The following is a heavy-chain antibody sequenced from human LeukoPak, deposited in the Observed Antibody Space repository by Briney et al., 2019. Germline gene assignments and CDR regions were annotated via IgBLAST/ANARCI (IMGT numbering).Heavy chain of an antibody. CDR1: GGTFSSYA. J-gene: IGHJ6*03. CDR3: ATPGKVITIFGVVNNYYYYMDV. V-gene: IGHV1-69*13. D-gene: IGHD3-3*01. CDR2: IIPIFGTA. Sequence: SVKVSCKASGGTFSSYAISWVRQAPGQGLEWMGGIIPIFGTANYAQKFQGRVTITADESTSTAYMELSSLRSEDTAVYYCATPGKVITIFGVVNNYYYYMDVWGKGTTVTVSS.